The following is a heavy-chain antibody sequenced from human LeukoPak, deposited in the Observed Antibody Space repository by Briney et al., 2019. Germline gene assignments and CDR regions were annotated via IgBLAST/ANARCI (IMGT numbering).Heavy chain of an antibody. CDR3: ARLTYTYYYDSSTYSF. CDR1: GGSISSNSYY. D-gene: IGHD3-22*01. Sequence: SETLSLTCIVSGGSISSNSYYWGWVRQSPGKGLEWIGSIYSYGSTYYNPSLKSRVTISVDTSKNQFSLRLSSVTAADTAVYYCARLTYTYYYDSSTYSFWGQGTLVTVSS. V-gene: IGHV4-39*01. CDR2: IYSYGST. J-gene: IGHJ4*02.